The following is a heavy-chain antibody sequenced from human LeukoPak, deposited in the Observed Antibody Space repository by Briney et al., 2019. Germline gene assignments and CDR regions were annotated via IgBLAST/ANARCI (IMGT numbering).Heavy chain of an antibody. J-gene: IGHJ3*01. CDR3: AKDWNYSGSGSYCVFDV. V-gene: IGHV3-23*01. CDR2: ISVFGATS. D-gene: IGHD3-10*01. CDR1: GFTFTRHA. Sequence: PGGSLRLSCAASGFTFTRHAMSWVRQAPGKGLGWVSGISVFGATSYYADSVKGRFTISRDNSKNTLYLEIKNPSPEDTAVYYCAKDWNYSGSGSYCVFDVWGQGTMVAVSS.